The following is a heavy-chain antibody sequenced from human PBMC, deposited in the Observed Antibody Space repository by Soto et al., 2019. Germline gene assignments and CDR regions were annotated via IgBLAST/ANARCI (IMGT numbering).Heavy chain of an antibody. J-gene: IGHJ5*02. CDR2: INPSGGST. D-gene: IGHD6-13*01. V-gene: IGHV1-46*01. CDR3: AGGIAARDWFDP. CDR1: GYTFTSYY. Sequence: ASVKVSCKASGYTFTSYYIHWVRQAPGQGLEWMGIINPSGGSTSYAQKFQGRLTMTRDTSTSTVYMELSSLRSEDTAVYYCAGGIAARDWFDPWDQGTLVTVSS.